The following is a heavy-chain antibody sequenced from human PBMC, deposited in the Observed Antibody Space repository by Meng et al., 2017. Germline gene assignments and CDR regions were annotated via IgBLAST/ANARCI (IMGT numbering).Heavy chain of an antibody. CDR2: IYYSGST. CDR1: GGSVSSGSYY. J-gene: IGHJ4*02. CDR3: ARDKFGPPYYFDY. V-gene: IGHV4-61*01. Sequence: GSLRLSCTVSGGSVSSGSYYWSWIRQPPGKGLEWIGYIYYSGSTNYNPSLKSRVTISVDTSKNQFSLKLSSVTAADTAAYYCARDKFGPPYYFDYWGQGTLVTVSS. D-gene: IGHD3-10*01.